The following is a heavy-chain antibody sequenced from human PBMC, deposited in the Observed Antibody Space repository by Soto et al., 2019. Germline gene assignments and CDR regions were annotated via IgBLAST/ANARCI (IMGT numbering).Heavy chain of an antibody. V-gene: IGHV1-69*02. CDR1: GGTFSSYT. CDR3: ALDSSGYWADYYYYGMDV. D-gene: IGHD3-22*01. J-gene: IGHJ6*02. Sequence: SVKVSCKASGGTFSSYTISWVRQAPGQGLEWMGRIIPILGIANYAQKFQGRVTITADKSTSTAYMELSSLRSEDTAVYYCALDSSGYWADYYYYGMDVWGQGTTVTVSS. CDR2: IIPILGIA.